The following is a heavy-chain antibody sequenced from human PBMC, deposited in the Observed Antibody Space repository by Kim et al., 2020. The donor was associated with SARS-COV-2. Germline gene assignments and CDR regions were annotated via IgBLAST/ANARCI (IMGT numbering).Heavy chain of an antibody. CDR3: ARGLITEYSYGKDAFDI. V-gene: IGHV1-69*13. CDR1: GGTFSSYA. D-gene: IGHD5-18*01. J-gene: IGHJ3*02. CDR2: IIPIFGTA. Sequence: SVKVSCKASGGTFSSYAISWVRQAPGQGLEWMGGIIPIFGTANYVQKFQGRVTITADESTSTAYMELSSLRSEDTAVYYCARGLITEYSYGKDAFDIWGQGTMVTVSS.